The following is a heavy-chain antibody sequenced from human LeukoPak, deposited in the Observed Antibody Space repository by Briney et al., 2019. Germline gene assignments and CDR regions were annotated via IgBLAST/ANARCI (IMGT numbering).Heavy chain of an antibody. D-gene: IGHD3-10*01. Sequence: NPSETLSLTCTVSGDSISSYFWSWIRQPAGKGLEFIGRIYTSGSTNYNPSLKSRVTMSVDTSKNQFSLKLTSVTAADTAVYYCVRQTGGVPGALDFDYWGQGTLVTVSS. CDR1: GDSISSYF. CDR3: VRQTGGVPGALDFDY. J-gene: IGHJ4*02. V-gene: IGHV4-4*07. CDR2: IYTSGST.